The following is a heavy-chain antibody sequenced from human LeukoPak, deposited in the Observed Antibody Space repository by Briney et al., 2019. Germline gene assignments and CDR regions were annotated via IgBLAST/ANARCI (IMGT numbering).Heavy chain of an antibody. J-gene: IGHJ4*02. V-gene: IGHV3-21*01. Sequence: GGSLRLSCAASGFTLSSYSMNWVRQAPGKGLEWVSSISSSGTYIYYADSVKGRFTISRDNAKNSLYLQMNSLRAEDTAVYYCARDRGGNWNYASDYWGQGTLVTVSS. D-gene: IGHD1-7*01. CDR3: ARDRGGNWNYASDY. CDR1: GFTLSSYS. CDR2: ISSSGTYI.